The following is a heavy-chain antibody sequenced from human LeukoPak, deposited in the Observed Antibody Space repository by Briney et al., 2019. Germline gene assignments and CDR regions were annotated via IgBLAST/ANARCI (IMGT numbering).Heavy chain of an antibody. V-gene: IGHV3-23*01. J-gene: IGHJ4*02. Sequence: GGSLRLSCAASGFTFSSYAMSWVRQAPGKGLEWVSAISGSGGSTYYADSVKGRFTISRDNSKNTLYLQMNGLRAEDTAVYYCAKDIDGVWFGELVFDYWGQGTLVTVSS. CDR2: ISGSGGST. CDR1: GFTFSSYA. D-gene: IGHD3-10*01. CDR3: AKDIDGVWFGELVFDY.